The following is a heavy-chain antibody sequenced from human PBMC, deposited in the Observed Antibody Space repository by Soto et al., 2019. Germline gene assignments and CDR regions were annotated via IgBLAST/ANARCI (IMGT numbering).Heavy chain of an antibody. CDR1: GFTFSSYW. Sequence: EVQLVESGGGLVQPGESLTLSCAASGFTFSSYWMHWVRQAPGKGLVWVSRIKSDGSGTYYADSVKGRLTISRDNAKNTLYLQMNILRVEDTAVYFCARGDGDRYDVNGYLGRHWGQGTLVTVSS. V-gene: IGHV3-74*01. CDR3: ARGDGDRYDVNGYLGRH. J-gene: IGHJ4*02. D-gene: IGHD5-18*01. CDR2: IKSDGSGT.